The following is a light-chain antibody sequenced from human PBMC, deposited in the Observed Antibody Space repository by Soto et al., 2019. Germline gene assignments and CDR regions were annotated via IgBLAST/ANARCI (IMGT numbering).Light chain of an antibody. CDR1: QTVSSSF. CDR2: AAS. V-gene: IGKV3-20*01. J-gene: IGKJ1*01. CDR3: QQYGNSPQT. Sequence: IRLTRSPGTLSLSPWERAALSSSASQTVSSSFLAWYQQTPGQAPRLLIYAASSRATGIPDRFSGSGSGTDFTLTISRLEPEDFAVYYCQQYGNSPQTFGQGTKVDIK.